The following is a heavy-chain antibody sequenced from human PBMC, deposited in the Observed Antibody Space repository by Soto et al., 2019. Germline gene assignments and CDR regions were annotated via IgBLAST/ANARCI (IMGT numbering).Heavy chain of an antibody. D-gene: IGHD2-21*02. Sequence: QVQLVESGGGGVQPGRPLRLPCAASGFPFISYAMPGAPQAPGKGLEWVAIISYDGSDKYYADSVKGRFTISRDNSKNMLYLQMNSLRAEDTAVYYCARETEALDYWGQGTLVTVSS. J-gene: IGHJ4*02. CDR1: GFPFISYA. CDR3: ARETEALDY. V-gene: IGHV3-30-3*01. CDR2: ISYDGSDK.